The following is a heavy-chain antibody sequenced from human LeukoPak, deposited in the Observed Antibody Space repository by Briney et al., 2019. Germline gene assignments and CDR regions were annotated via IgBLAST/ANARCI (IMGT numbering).Heavy chain of an antibody. CDR3: ARDRSSSWYQNFDY. D-gene: IGHD6-13*01. CDR1: GFTFSSYW. J-gene: IGHJ4*02. Sequence: PGGSLSLSCAASGFTFSSYWRSWVRKAPGKGREGGANIKQDGSEKYYVDSVKGRFTISRDNAKNSLYLQMNSLRAEDTAVYYCARDRSSSWYQNFDYWGQGTLVTVSS. CDR2: IKQDGSEK. V-gene: IGHV3-7*01.